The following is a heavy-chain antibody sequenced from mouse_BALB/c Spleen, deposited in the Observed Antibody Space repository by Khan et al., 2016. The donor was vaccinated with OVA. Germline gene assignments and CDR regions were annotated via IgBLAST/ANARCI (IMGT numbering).Heavy chain of an antibody. Sequence: VQLQQSGAELVRPGTSVKLSCKTSGYIFTSYWIHWVKQRSGQGLEWIARIYPGTNNTYYTENFKDKSTLTADKAYSTVYLQLSSLKSEDSAVFFCAREDALYYFDYWGQGTTLTVSS. CDR1: GYIFTSYW. J-gene: IGHJ2*01. CDR2: IYPGTNNT. V-gene: IGHV1S132*01. CDR3: AREDALYYFDY.